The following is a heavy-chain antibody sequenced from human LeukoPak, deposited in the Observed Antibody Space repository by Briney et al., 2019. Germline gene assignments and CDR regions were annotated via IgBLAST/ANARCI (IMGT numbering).Heavy chain of an antibody. CDR1: GGFISSYY. CDR2: IYTSGST. D-gene: IGHD2/OR15-2a*01. J-gene: IGHJ3*02. V-gene: IGHV4-4*07. Sequence: SETLSLTCTVSGGFISSYYWSWIRQPARKGLEWIGRIYTSGSTNYNPSLKSRVTMSVDTSKNQFSLKLSSVTAADTAVYYCARFLSLAAFDIWGQGTMVIVSS. CDR3: ARFLSLAAFDI.